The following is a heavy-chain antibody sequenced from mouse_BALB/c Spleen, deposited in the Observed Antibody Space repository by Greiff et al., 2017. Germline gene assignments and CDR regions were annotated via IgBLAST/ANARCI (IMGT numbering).Heavy chain of an antibody. CDR3: ARDGGYYRYYAMEY. Sequence: EVQVVESGGGLVQPGGSLRLSCATSGFTFTDYYMSWVRQPPGKALEWLGFIRNKANGYTTEYSASVKGRFTISRDNSQSILYLQMNTLRAEDSATYYCARDGGYYRYYAMEYWGQGTSVTVSS. V-gene: IGHV7-3*02. CDR2: IRNKANGYTT. J-gene: IGHJ4*01. CDR1: GFTFTDYY. D-gene: IGHD2-3*01.